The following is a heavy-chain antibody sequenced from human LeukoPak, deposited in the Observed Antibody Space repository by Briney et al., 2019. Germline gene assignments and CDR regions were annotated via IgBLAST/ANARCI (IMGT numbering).Heavy chain of an antibody. J-gene: IGHJ4*02. D-gene: IGHD2/OR15-2a*01. CDR3: ANLGIVRGHAESPFDY. Sequence: GGSLRLSCAASGFTFSSYGMHWVRQAPGKGLEWVAVISYDGSNKYYADSVKGRFTISRDNSKNTLYLQMNSLRAEDTAVYYCANLGIVRGHAESPFDYWGQGTLVTVSS. V-gene: IGHV3-30*18. CDR2: ISYDGSNK. CDR1: GFTFSSYG.